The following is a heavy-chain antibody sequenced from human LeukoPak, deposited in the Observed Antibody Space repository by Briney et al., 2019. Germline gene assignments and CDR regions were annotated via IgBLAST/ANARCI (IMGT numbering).Heavy chain of an antibody. V-gene: IGHV3-23*01. Sequence: PGGSLRLSCAASGFTFSSHAMSWVRHAPGKGLEWVSGVSGSGGSTYYADSVKGRFTISRDNSKNTLYLQMNSLRAEDTAVYYCAKRVTGTTNYFDYWGQGTLVTVSS. J-gene: IGHJ4*02. D-gene: IGHD1-7*01. CDR1: GFTFSSHA. CDR2: VSGSGGST. CDR3: AKRVTGTTNYFDY.